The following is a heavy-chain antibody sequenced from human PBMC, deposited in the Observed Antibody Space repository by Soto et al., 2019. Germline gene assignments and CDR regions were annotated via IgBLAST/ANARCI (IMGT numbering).Heavy chain of an antibody. V-gene: IGHV4-31*03. J-gene: IGHJ5*02. CDR2: IYYSGST. Sequence: SETLSPTRNFSGGSISSGGFYWSWVRPHPGKGLEWIGYIYYSGSTYYNPSLKSRVTISVDTSKNQFSLKLSSVTAADTAVYYCARGRKYQLLGSNWFDPWGQGTLVTVSS. CDR1: GGSISSGGFY. D-gene: IGHD2-2*01. CDR3: ARGRKYQLLGSNWFDP.